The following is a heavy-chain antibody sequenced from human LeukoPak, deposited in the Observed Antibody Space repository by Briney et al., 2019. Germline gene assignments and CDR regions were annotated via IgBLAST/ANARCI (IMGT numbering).Heavy chain of an antibody. Sequence: GRSLRLSCAASGFTFSSYAMHWVRQAPGKGLEWVAFIQDDGSNKYYADSVKGRFTISRDNSKNMLHLQMNSLRAEDTAVYYCASRPNDSWRGPFDYWGQGTLVTVSS. V-gene: IGHV3-30*04. J-gene: IGHJ4*02. CDR2: IQDDGSNK. D-gene: IGHD3-3*01. CDR3: ASRPNDSWRGPFDY. CDR1: GFTFSSYA.